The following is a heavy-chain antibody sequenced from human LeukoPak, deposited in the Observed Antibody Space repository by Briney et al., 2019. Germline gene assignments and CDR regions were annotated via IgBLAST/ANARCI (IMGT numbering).Heavy chain of an antibody. CDR2: ISAYNGNT. J-gene: IGHJ4*02. D-gene: IGHD2-2*01. Sequence: ASVKVSCKASGGTFSSYTISWVRQAPGQGLEWMGWISAYNGNTNYAQKLQGRVTMTTDTSTSTAYMGLRSLRSDDTAVYYCALTSLGSSTSWRQGTLVTVSS. CDR1: GGTFSSYT. V-gene: IGHV1-18*01. CDR3: ALTSLGSSTS.